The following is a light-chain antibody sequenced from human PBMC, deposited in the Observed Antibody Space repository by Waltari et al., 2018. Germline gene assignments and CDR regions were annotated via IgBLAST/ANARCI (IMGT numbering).Light chain of an antibody. J-gene: IGKJ2*01. CDR1: ASLLESNGYND. CDR2: LGS. CDR3: MQALQTPNT. V-gene: IGKV2-28*01. Sequence: DIVMTQSPLSLPVTPGEPASISCRSSASLLESNGYNDLDWYLQKQVQSPQLLIYLGSNRASGVPDRFSGSGSGTDFTLKISRVEAEDAGVYYCMQALQTPNTFGQGTKLEIK.